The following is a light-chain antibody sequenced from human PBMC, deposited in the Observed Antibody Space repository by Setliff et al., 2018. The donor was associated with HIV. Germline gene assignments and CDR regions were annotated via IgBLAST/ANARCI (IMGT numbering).Light chain of an antibody. J-gene: IGLJ1*01. CDR3: SSYTSSITYV. Sequence: QPALAQPASVSESPGQSITISCTGTSSDVGGYNYVSWYQQHPGKAPKLMIYEVSNRPSGVSNRFSGSKSGNTASLTISGLQAEDEADYYCSSYTSSITYVFGTGTKVTVL. CDR2: EVS. CDR1: SSDVGGYNY. V-gene: IGLV2-14*01.